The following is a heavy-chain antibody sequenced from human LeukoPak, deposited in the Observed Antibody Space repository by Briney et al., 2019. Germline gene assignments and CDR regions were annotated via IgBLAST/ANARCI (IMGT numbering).Heavy chain of an antibody. CDR2: IIPIFGTA. J-gene: IGHJ6*03. V-gene: IGHV1-69*05. CDR1: GGTFSSYA. D-gene: IGHD2-2*01. Sequence: SVKVSCKASGGTFSSYAISWVRQAPRQGLEWMGGIIPIFGTANYAQKFQGRVTITTDESTSTAYMELSSLRSEDTAVYYCASTAYQLLKYYYYYYYMDVWGKGTTVTVSS. CDR3: ASTAYQLLKYYYYYYYMDV.